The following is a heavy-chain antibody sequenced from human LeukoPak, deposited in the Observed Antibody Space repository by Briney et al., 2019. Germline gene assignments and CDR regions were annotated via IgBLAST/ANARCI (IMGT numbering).Heavy chain of an antibody. Sequence: ASVKVSCKASGYTFTSYDINWVRQATGQGLEWMGWMNPNSGNTGYAQKFQGRVTMTRDMSTSTVYMELSSLRSEDTAVYYCARDRYDILTGASYYYYYYMDVWGKGTTVTISS. V-gene: IGHV1-8*02. CDR1: GYTFTSYD. CDR3: ARDRYDILTGASYYYYYYMDV. D-gene: IGHD3-9*01. CDR2: MNPNSGNT. J-gene: IGHJ6*03.